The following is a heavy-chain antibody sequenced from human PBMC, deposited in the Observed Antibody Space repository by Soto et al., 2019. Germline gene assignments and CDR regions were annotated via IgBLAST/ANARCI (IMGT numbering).Heavy chain of an antibody. CDR1: GYYISSGYC. CDR2: IYHSGST. Sequence: SESLPLTCAVSGYYISSGYCWGCVRQPPGKGLEWIGSIYHSGSTYYNPSLKSRVTISVDTSKNQSSLKLSSVTAADTAVYYCARGTRERYNWFDPCGQETLVVVSS. J-gene: IGHJ5*02. D-gene: IGHD1-1*01. CDR3: ARGTRERYNWFDP. V-gene: IGHV4-38-2*01.